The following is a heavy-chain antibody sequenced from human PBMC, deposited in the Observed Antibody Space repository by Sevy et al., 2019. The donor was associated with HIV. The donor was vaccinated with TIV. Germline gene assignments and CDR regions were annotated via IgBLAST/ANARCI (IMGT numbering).Heavy chain of an antibody. J-gene: IGHJ4*02. CDR2: IWFDGSNI. CDR3: ARERTYLFDY. Sequence: GGSLRLSCVASGFTFGSYGMLWVRQAPGKGLEWVADIWFDGSNIHYADSVRGRFTISRDNSKHTLSLQMSSLRAEDTAVYYCARERTYLFDYCGQGTLVTVSS. V-gene: IGHV3-33*01. CDR1: GFTFGSYG.